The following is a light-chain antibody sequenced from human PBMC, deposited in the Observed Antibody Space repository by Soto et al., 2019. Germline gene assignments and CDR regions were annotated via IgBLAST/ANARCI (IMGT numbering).Light chain of an antibody. V-gene: IGLV2-11*01. Sequence: QSVLTQPRSVSGSPGQSVTISCTGTSSDVGAYNYVSWNQQHPGKVPKLLIYDVTRRPSGVPDRFSGSKSGNTASLTISGLPAEDADDYYCCSYAGSYTWVFGGGTKLTVL. CDR1: SSDVGAYNY. CDR3: CSYAGSYTWV. CDR2: DVT. J-gene: IGLJ3*02.